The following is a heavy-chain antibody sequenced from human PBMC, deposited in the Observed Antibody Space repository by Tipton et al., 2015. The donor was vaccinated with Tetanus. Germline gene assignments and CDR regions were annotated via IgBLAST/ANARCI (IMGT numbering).Heavy chain of an antibody. V-gene: IGHV4-39*01. CDR3: ARHWGPRPGIAAAGTWWFDP. CDR2: KYHSGSA. D-gene: IGHD6-13*01. CDR1: GASVTSNGYY. J-gene: IGHJ5*02. Sequence: TLSLTCNVSGASVTSNGYYWGWIRQPPGKGPEWIGSKYHSGSAYYNPSLRSRVTISVDTPKNQFSLKLTSVIASDTAVYYCARHWGPRPGIAAAGTWWFDPWGQGTLVTVSP.